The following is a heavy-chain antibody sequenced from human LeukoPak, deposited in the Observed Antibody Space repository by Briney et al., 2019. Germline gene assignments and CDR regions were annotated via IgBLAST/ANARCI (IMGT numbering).Heavy chain of an antibody. CDR1: GYTFTGYY. Sequence: ASVKVSCKASGYTFTGYYMHWVRQAPGQGLERMGWINPNSGGTNYAQKFQGRVTMTRDTSISTAYMELSRLRSDDTAVYYCARELAYCGGDCYSTLNWFDPWGQGTLVTVSS. V-gene: IGHV1-2*02. D-gene: IGHD2-21*02. J-gene: IGHJ5*02. CDR3: ARELAYCGGDCYSTLNWFDP. CDR2: INPNSGGT.